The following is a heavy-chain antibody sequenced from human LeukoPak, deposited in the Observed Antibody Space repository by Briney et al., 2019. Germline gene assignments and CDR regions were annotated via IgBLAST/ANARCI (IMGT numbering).Heavy chain of an antibody. CDR1: GYTFTSYA. CDR3: ARSRSSSWYTDY. CDR2: INAGNGNT. J-gene: IGHJ4*02. Sequence: GASVKVSCKASGYTFTSYAMHWVRQAPGQRLEWMGWINAGNGNTKYSQKFQGRVTITRDTSASTAYMELSSLRSEDTAVYYCARSRSSSWYTDYWGQGALVTVSS. V-gene: IGHV1-3*01. D-gene: IGHD6-13*01.